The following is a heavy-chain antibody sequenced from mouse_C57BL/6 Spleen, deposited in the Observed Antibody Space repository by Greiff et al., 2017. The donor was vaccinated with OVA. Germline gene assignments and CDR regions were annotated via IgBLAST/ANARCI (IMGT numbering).Heavy chain of an antibody. J-gene: IGHJ1*03. V-gene: IGHV8-12*01. CDR2: IYWDDDK. Sequence: QVTLKVSGPGILQSSQTLSLTCSFSGFSLSTSGMGVSWIRQPSGKGLEWLAPIYWDDDKRYNPSLKRRLTISKYTSRNQVVLKITSVDTADTATYYCARRGDYYGSSLWYFDVWGTGTTVTVSS. CDR3: ARRGDYYGSSLWYFDV. CDR1: GFSLSTSGMG. D-gene: IGHD1-1*01.